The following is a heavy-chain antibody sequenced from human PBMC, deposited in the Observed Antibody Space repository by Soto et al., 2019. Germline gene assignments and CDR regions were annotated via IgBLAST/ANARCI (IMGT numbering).Heavy chain of an antibody. J-gene: IGHJ6*02. Sequence: QVQLVQSGAEVKKPGSSVKVSCKASGGTFSSYAISWVRQAPGQGLEWMGGIIPIFGTADYAQKFQGRVTITADEFTSTAYMELSSLRSEDRAVYYCARQGDPGGCYYYGMEVWGQGTTVTVSS. CDR2: IIPIFGTA. CDR3: ARQGDPGGCYYYGMEV. CDR1: GGTFSSYA. V-gene: IGHV1-69*12. D-gene: IGHD2-21*02.